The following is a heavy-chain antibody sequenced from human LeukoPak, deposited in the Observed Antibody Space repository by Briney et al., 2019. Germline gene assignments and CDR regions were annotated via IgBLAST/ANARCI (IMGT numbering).Heavy chain of an antibody. J-gene: IGHJ3*02. CDR2: IYHSGNT. CDR1: GGSISSDNW. CDR3: ASAQSITTSDAFDI. D-gene: IGHD1-14*01. Sequence: SETLSLTCAVSGGSISSDNWWSWVRQPPGRGLEWIGEIYHSGNTNYNPSLKSRVTISVDTSKNQFSLKLSSVTAADTAVYYCASAQSITTSDAFDIWGQGTMVTVSS. V-gene: IGHV4-4*02.